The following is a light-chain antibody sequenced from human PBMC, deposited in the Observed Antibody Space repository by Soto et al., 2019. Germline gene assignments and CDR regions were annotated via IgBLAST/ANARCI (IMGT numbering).Light chain of an antibody. V-gene: IGKV1-5*01. CDR3: QQYDTYST. Sequence: DIQMTQSPSTLSASVGDRVTITCRASQSISSWLAWYQQKPGKAPKLLIYDASNLGSGVPSRFSGSGSGTEFTLTISSLQPDDFATYYCQQYDTYSTFGQGTKVDI. CDR1: QSISSW. CDR2: DAS. J-gene: IGKJ1*01.